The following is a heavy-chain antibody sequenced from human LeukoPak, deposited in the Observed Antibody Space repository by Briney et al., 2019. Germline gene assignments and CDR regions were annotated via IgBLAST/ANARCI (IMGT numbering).Heavy chain of an antibody. CDR1: GFTFSSYA. CDR2: ISGSGGST. Sequence: GGSLSLSCAASGFTFSSYAMSWVRQAPGKGLEWVSAISGSGGSTYYADSVKGRFTISRDNAKNTLYLQINSLRAEDTAVYYCAKDRTLVYYYGSGSPYFDYWGQGTLVTVSS. CDR3: AKDRTLVYYYGSGSPYFDY. J-gene: IGHJ4*02. V-gene: IGHV3-23*01. D-gene: IGHD3-10*01.